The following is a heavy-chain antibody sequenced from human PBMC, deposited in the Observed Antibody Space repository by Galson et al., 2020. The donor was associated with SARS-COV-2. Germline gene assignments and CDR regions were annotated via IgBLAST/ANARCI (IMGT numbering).Heavy chain of an antibody. V-gene: IGHV1-69*13. CDR1: GGTFSSYA. D-gene: IGHD3-22*01. CDR3: VLFSAYDSSGYYYDY. J-gene: IGHJ4*02. Sequence: SVKVSCKASGGTFSSYAISWVRQAPGQGLEWMGGIIPIFGTANYAQKFQGRVTITADESTSTAYMELSSLRSEDTAVYYCVLFSAYDSSGYYYDYWGQGTLVTVSS. CDR2: IIPIFGTA.